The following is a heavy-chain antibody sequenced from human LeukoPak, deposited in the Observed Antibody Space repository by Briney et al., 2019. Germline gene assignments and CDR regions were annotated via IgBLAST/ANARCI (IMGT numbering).Heavy chain of an antibody. CDR3: ARDQGGVTRIEKYCSGGSCYSGFDY. CDR2: IWYDGSNK. D-gene: IGHD2-15*01. J-gene: IGHJ4*02. Sequence: GGSLRLSCAASGFTFSSYAMSWVRQAPGKGLEWVAVIWYDGSNKYYADSVKGRFTISRDNSKNTLYLQMNSLRAEDTAVYYCARDQGGVTRIEKYCSGGSCYSGFDYWGQGTLVTVSS. V-gene: IGHV3-33*08. CDR1: GFTFSSYA.